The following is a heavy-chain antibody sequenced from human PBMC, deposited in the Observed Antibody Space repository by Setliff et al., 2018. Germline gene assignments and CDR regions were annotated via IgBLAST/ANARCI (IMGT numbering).Heavy chain of an antibody. CDR3: SKLVRYCSTTACQGASGAEF. V-gene: IGHV1-18*01. J-gene: IGHJ4*02. Sequence: ASVKVSCKASGYTFSNYGITWVRQAPGQGLEWMGWISAYTGNTKFAQKFQGRVTMTTDTSTSTAYLELRSLTSDDTAVYYCSKLVRYCSTTACQGASGAEFWGQGTLVTVSS. CDR2: ISAYTGNT. CDR1: GYTFSNYG. D-gene: IGHD2-8*01.